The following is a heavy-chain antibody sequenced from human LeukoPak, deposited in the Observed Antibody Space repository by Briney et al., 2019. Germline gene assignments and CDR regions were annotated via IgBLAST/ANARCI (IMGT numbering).Heavy chain of an antibody. CDR3: ARAPPAAAAGYLRY. J-gene: IGHJ4*02. V-gene: IGHV1-18*04. CDR1: GYTFTSYG. D-gene: IGHD6-13*01. Sequence: PGASVKVSCKASGYTFTSYGISWVRQAPGQGLEWMGWISAYNGNTNYAQKLQGRVTMTTDTSTSTAYMELRSLRSDDTAVYYCARAPPAAAAGYLRYWGQGTLVTVSS. CDR2: ISAYNGNT.